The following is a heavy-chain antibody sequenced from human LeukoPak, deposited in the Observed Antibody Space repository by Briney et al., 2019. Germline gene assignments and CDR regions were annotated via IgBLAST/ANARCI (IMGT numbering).Heavy chain of an antibody. CDR2: ISSSSSYI. D-gene: IGHD3-9*01. J-gene: IGHJ4*02. CDR3: AKGPNVLRYFDWLLYGDY. CDR1: GFTFSNNA. Sequence: GRSLRLSCAASGFTFSNNAMHWVRQAPGKGLEWVSSISSSSSYIYYADSVKGRFTISRDNAKNSLYLQMNSLRAEDTAVYYCAKGPNVLRYFDWLLYGDYWGQGTLVTVSS. V-gene: IGHV3-21*04.